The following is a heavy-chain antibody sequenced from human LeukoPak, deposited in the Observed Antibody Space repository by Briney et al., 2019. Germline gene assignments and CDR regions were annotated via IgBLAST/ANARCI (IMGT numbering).Heavy chain of an antibody. J-gene: IGHJ6*02. V-gene: IGHV4-59*08. D-gene: IGHD3-3*01. Sequence: PSETLSLTCTVSGGSISSYYWSWIRQPXXXXXEWIXYIXXSGSXNYNPSLKSRVTISVDTSKNQFSLKLSSVTAADTAVYYCARHVSYDFWSGYYTGNYYYGMDVWGQGTTVTVSS. CDR1: GGSISSYY. CDR3: ARHVSYDFWSGYYTGNYYYGMDV. CDR2: IXXSGSX.